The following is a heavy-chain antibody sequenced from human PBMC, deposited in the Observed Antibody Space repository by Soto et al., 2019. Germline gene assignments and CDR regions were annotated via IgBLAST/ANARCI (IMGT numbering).Heavy chain of an antibody. V-gene: IGHV4-4*02. Sequence: SETLSLTCAVSGASIGSGGWWSWVRQPPGKGLEWIAEIFHDGTTNYRPPLKRRVTISVAKSQNQFSLNVSSVSAADTAVYYCARHEGWTGPDQWGQGTLVTVSS. CDR2: IFHDGTT. D-gene: IGHD2-8*02. CDR3: ARHEGWTGPDQ. J-gene: IGHJ5*02. CDR1: GASIGSGGW.